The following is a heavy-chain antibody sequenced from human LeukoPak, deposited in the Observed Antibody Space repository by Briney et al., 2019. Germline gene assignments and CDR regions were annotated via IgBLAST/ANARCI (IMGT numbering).Heavy chain of an antibody. Sequence: SETLSLTCAVYGGSFSGYYWGWIRQPPGKGLEWIGEINHSGSTNYNPSLKSRVTISVDTSKNQFSLKLSSVTAADTAVYYCARVPLYDSSGYDYWGQGTLVTVSS. J-gene: IGHJ4*02. CDR1: GGSFSGYY. CDR2: INHSGST. CDR3: ARVPLYDSSGYDY. V-gene: IGHV4-34*01. D-gene: IGHD3-22*01.